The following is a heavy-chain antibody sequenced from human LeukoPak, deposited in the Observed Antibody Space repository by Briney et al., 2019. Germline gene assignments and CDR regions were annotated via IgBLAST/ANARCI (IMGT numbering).Heavy chain of an antibody. CDR3: ATEGRGLYYYGMDV. Sequence: GGSLRLSCAASGFTLGSFAMHWVRQAPGKGLEWVAVTSSDGSSKYYADSVKGRFTLSRDNSKNTLSLQMNSLRGEDTAVYYCATEGRGLYYYGMDVWGQGTTVTVSS. CDR2: TSSDGSSK. D-gene: IGHD1-26*01. V-gene: IGHV3-30-3*02. J-gene: IGHJ6*02. CDR1: GFTLGSFA.